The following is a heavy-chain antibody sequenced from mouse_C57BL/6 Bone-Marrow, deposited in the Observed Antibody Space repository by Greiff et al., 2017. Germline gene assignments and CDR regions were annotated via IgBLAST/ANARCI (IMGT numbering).Heavy chain of an antibody. V-gene: IGHV1-50*01. CDR2: IAPSDSYT. CDR1: GYTFTSYW. J-gene: IGHJ4*01. D-gene: IGHD1-1*01. Sequence: QVQLQQPGAELVKPGASVKLSCKASGYTFTSYWMQWVKQRPGQGLEWIGEIAPSDSYTNYNQKFKGKATLTVDTSSSTAYMQLSSLTSEDSAVYYWASITTVVATGYYAMDYWGQGTSVTVSS. CDR3: ASITTVVATGYYAMDY.